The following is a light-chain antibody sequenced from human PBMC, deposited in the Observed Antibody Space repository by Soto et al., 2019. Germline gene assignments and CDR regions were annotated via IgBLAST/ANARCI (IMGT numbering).Light chain of an antibody. CDR2: AAS. CDR1: QTISSW. Sequence: DIQMTQSPSTLSGSVGDRVTITCRASQTISSWLAWYQQKPGKAPKLLIYAASNLQSGVPSRFSGSGSETDFTLTISSLQPEDFATYYCQHSYTTPPWTFGQGTKVDIK. V-gene: IGKV1-39*01. J-gene: IGKJ1*01. CDR3: QHSYTTPPWT.